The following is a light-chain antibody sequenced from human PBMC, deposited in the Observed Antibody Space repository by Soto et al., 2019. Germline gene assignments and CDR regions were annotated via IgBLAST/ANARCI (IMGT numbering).Light chain of an antibody. CDR2: GAS. J-gene: IGKJ4*01. V-gene: IGKV3-15*01. CDR1: QSVSSN. CDR3: QQYNDWPLT. Sequence: EIVMTQSPATLSVSPGERATLSCRASQSVSSNLAWYQQKPGQAPRLLIYGASTRATGIPARFSGSGSGTEFTLIIRGLQSEDFALYYCQQYNDWPLTFGGGTKVDLK.